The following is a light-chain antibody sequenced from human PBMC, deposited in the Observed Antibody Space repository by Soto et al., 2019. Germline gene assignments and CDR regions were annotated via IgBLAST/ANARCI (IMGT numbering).Light chain of an antibody. J-gene: IGKJ4*01. CDR1: QSVSSN. CDR3: QQYSNWPPLT. Sequence: EIVMTQSPATLSVSPGERATLSCRASQSVSSNLAWYQVKPGQAPRLLIYVASTRATGVLARFSGSGSGTEFTLTISSLQSEDFAVYYCQQYSNWPPLTFGGGTKVEI. CDR2: VAS. V-gene: IGKV3-15*01.